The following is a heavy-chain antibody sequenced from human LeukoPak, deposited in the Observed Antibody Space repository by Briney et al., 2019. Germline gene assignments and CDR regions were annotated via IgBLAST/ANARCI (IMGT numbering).Heavy chain of an antibody. CDR2: ISSSSSYI. D-gene: IGHD3-22*01. CDR3: ARDGHYYDTSGIQVDY. CDR1: GFTFSSYA. Sequence: GGSLRLSCAASGFTFSSYAMSWVRQAPGKGLEWVSSISSSSSYIYYADSVKGRFTISRDNAKNSLYLQMNSLRAEDTAVYYCARDGHYYDTSGIQVDYWGQGTLVTVSS. V-gene: IGHV3-21*01. J-gene: IGHJ4*02.